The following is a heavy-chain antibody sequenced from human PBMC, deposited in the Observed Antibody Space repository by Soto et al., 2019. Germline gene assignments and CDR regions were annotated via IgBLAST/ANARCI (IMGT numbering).Heavy chain of an antibody. V-gene: IGHV5-10-1*01. Sequence: GASLKISCKGSGYSFTSYWIIWVRQMPGKGLEWMGRIDPSDSYTNYSPSFQGHVTISADKSISTAYLQWSGLKASDTAMYYCARRAPRVRGGYYYCGMDGWGQGTTGNVSS. CDR2: IDPSDSYT. CDR1: GYSFTSYW. D-gene: IGHD1-1*01. J-gene: IGHJ6*02. CDR3: ARRAPRVRGGYYYCGMDG.